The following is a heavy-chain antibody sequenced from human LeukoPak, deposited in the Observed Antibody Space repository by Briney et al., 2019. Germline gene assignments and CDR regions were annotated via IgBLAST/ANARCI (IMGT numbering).Heavy chain of an antibody. CDR3: VRHTGSFPPGGMDV. CDR1: GFTFRNYG. D-gene: IGHD1-26*01. CDR2: IWYDGSNK. V-gene: IGHV3-33*02. J-gene: IGHJ6*02. Sequence: TGGSLRLSCAASGFTFRNYGMYWVRQAPGKGLEWVAIIWYDGSNKYYTDSAKGRFTISRDNSKNTLFLQMNSLRVEDTAVYYCVRHTGSFPPGGMDVWGQGTTVTVSS.